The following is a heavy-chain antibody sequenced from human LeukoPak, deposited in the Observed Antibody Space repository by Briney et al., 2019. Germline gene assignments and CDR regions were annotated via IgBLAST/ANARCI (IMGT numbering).Heavy chain of an antibody. CDR1: GGSISRYY. V-gene: IGHV4-4*07. D-gene: IGHD1-26*01. Sequence: SETLSLTCTVSGGSISRYYWSCIRQPARKGLEWIGRIYISGSTNYNLSLQSRVAMSVDTSKIQFSLKLRSVTAADTAVYYCASSPRLGRYGYGPWELPVSYFDYWGQGTLVTVFS. CDR2: IYISGST. J-gene: IGHJ4*02. CDR3: ASSPRLGRYGYGPWELPVSYFDY.